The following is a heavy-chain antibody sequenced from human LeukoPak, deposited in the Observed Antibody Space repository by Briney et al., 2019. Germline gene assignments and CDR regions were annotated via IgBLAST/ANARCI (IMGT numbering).Heavy chain of an antibody. CDR1: GVSFNDYY. CDR3: TRMTTGHDY. CDR2: INNSGYT. J-gene: IGHJ4*02. Sequence: PSETLSLTCAVSGVSFNDYYWSWVRQTPGKGLEWIGEINNSGYTNDNPSLKSRVTLSIDTSRKQFSLNLRSVTVADTGIYYCTRMTTGHDYWGQGTLVTVSS. D-gene: IGHD4-17*01. V-gene: IGHV4-34*01.